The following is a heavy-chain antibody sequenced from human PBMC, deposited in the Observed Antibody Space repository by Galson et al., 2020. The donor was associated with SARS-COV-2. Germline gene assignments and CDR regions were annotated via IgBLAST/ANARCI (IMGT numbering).Heavy chain of an antibody. CDR1: GGSISSYY. V-gene: IGHV4-59*08. Sequence: SETLSLTCTVSGGSISSYYWSWIRQPPGKGLEWIGHIYYSGSTNYNPSLKSRVTISVDTSKNQFSLKLSSVTAADTAVYYCARRKLQYSYYYYMDVWGKGTTVTGSS. CDR2: IYYSGST. CDR3: ARRKLQYSYYYYMDV. J-gene: IGHJ6*03. D-gene: IGHD4-4*01.